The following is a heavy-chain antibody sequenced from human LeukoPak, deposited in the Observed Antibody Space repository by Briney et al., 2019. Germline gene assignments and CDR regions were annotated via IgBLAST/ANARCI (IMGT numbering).Heavy chain of an antibody. CDR2: IIPIFGTA. CDR1: GGTFSSYA. D-gene: IGHD3-10*01. V-gene: IGHV1-69*05. CDR3: ARDSGYYGSGSLHNWFDP. J-gene: IGHJ5*02. Sequence: SVKVSCKASGGTFSSYAISWVRQTPGQGLEWMGGIIPIFGTANYAQKLQGRVTMTTDTSTSTAYMELRSLRSDDTAVYYCARDSGYYGSGSLHNWFDPWGQGTLVTVSS.